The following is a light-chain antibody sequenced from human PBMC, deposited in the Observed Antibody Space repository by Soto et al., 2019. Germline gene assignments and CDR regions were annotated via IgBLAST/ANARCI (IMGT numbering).Light chain of an antibody. Sequence: EIVLTQSPATLSLSPGERATLSWRASQSVSSYLAWYQQKPGQAPRLLIYDASNRATGIPARFSGSGSGTDFTLTISSLEPEDFAVYYCQQRSNWPPGVTFGPGTKVDIK. J-gene: IGKJ3*01. CDR3: QQRSNWPPGVT. CDR1: QSVSSY. V-gene: IGKV3-11*01. CDR2: DAS.